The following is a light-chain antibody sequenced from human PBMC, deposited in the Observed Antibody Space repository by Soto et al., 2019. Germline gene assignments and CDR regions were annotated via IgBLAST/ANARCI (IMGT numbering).Light chain of an antibody. CDR3: QQVKSYPIT. Sequence: DIQMTHSPSSLSASLGCRCTITCRASQTIRTYLHWYQQKPGQAPELLIYKASSLQSGVPSRLSGSGYGTELTLTVSSMQHEDFATYYCQQVKSYPITFGQGTRLEIK. V-gene: IGKV1-17*01. CDR2: KAS. CDR1: QTIRTY. J-gene: IGKJ5*01.